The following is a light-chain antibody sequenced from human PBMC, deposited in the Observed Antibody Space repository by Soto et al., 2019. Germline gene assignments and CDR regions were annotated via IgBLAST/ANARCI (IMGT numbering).Light chain of an antibody. J-gene: IGLJ1*01. CDR2: GVS. CDR1: SSDVGGYNY. V-gene: IGLV2-14*01. Sequence: QSVLTQPGSVSGSPGESITISCTGTSSDVGGYNYVCWYQHHPGKAPKLIISGVSNRPSGVSDRFSGSKSGNTASLTISGLQPEDEADYYCTSFTRSTTYVFGTGTKVTVL. CDR3: TSFTRSTTYV.